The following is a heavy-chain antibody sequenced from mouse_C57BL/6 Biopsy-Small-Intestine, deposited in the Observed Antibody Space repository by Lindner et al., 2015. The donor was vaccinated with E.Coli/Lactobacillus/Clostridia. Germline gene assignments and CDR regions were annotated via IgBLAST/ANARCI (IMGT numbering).Heavy chain of an antibody. J-gene: IGHJ3*01. CDR2: INPRTGDA. V-gene: IGHV1-42*01. Sequence: VQLQESGPELVKPGASVKISCKASGYSFTGYYMHWVKQSPEKSLEWIGQINPRTGDATYNQKFKARATLTVDKSSNTAYMQLKSLTSEDSAIYYCAREGGYDGFAYWGQGTLVTVSA. CDR3: AREGGYDGFAY. D-gene: IGHD2-14*01. CDR1: GYSFTGYY.